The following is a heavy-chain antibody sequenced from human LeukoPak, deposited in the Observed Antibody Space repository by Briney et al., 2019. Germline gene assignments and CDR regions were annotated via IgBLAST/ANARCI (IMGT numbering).Heavy chain of an antibody. D-gene: IGHD3-22*01. J-gene: IGHJ3*02. CDR1: GFNFDDYA. CDR2: ISANGGFI. V-gene: IGHV3-9*03. CDR3: TKEVQRWHSYFYRPSYALDI. Sequence: PGGSLRLSCAVSGFNFDDYAIHWVRQGPAKGLEWVAGISANGGFISYGESVRGRFTISRDNPRNSVFLQMNFLRAEDMAMYFCTKEVQRWHSYFYRPSYALDIWGQGTMVSVSS.